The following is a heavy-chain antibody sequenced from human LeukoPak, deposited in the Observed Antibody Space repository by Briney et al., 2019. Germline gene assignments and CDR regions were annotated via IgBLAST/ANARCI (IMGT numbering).Heavy chain of an antibody. D-gene: IGHD3-10*01. Sequence: SETLSLSCTVSGGSISSSTYYWGWIRQPLGKGLEWIGSIYYSGSTYYYPSLKSRVTISVDTSQNQFSLKLSSVTAADTAVCYCARHDEGFVDFLGHGTLVTVSS. J-gene: IGHJ4*01. CDR1: GGSISSSTYY. V-gene: IGHV4-39*01. CDR2: IYYSGST. CDR3: ARHDEGFVDF.